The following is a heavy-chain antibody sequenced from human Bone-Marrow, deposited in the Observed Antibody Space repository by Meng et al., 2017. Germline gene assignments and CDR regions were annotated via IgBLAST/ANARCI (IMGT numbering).Heavy chain of an antibody. CDR1: GFTVRSNY. CDR2: IYSCGST. Sequence: EVHLVESGGGLIQPGGSLRISCAASGFTVRSNYMSWVRQAPGKGLEWVSVIYSCGSTYYADSVKGRFTISRDNSKNTLYLQMNSLRAEDTAVYYCARDARFGELVCDYWGQGTLVTVSS. J-gene: IGHJ4*02. CDR3: ARDARFGELVCDY. D-gene: IGHD3-10*01. V-gene: IGHV3-66*03.